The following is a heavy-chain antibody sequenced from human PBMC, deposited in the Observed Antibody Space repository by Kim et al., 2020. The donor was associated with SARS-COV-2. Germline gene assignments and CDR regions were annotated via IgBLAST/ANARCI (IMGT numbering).Heavy chain of an antibody. CDR3: ARDFQGQQQLANELDY. D-gene: IGHD6-13*01. Sequence: ASVKVSCKASGYTFTSYYMHWVRQAPGQGLEWMGIINPSGGSPSYAQKFQGRVTMTRDTSTSTVYMELSSLRSEDTAVYYCARDFQGQQQLANELDYWGQGTLDTVSS. V-gene: IGHV1-46*01. CDR1: GYTFTSYY. J-gene: IGHJ4*02. CDR2: INPSGGSP.